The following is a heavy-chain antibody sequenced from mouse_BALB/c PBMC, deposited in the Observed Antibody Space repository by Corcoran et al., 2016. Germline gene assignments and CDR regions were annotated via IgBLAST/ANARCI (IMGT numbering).Heavy chain of an antibody. CDR1: GYTFTNYG. J-gene: IGHJ4*01. CDR2: INTYTGEH. V-gene: IGHV9-3-1*01. D-gene: IGHD1-2*01. CDR3: ARATAHYDAMDY. Sequence: QIQLVQSGPELQKPGETVKFSCKTLGYTFTNYGMNWVKQAPGKGLKWMCWINTYTGEHTYDDDFKGRFGFSLETSANTSYLQINNLKNEDTATYFCARATAHYDAMDYWGQGTSVTVSS.